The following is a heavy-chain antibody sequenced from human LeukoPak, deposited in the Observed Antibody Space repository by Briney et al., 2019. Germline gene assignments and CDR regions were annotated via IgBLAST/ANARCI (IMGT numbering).Heavy chain of an antibody. CDR1: GFTFSSYA. V-gene: IGHV3-23*01. CDR3: AKYGPSYYDILASYY. Sequence: GGSLRLSCAASGFTFSSYAMSWVRQAPGKGLEWVSAISGSGGSTYYADSVKGRFTISRDNSKNTLYLQMNSLRAENTAVYYCAKYGPSYYDILASYYWGQGTLVTVSS. J-gene: IGHJ4*02. CDR2: ISGSGGST. D-gene: IGHD3-9*01.